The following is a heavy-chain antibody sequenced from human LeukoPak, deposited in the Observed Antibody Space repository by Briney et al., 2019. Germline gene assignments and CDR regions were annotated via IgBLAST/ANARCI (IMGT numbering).Heavy chain of an antibody. Sequence: ASVKVSCKASGYTFASYSINWVRQAPGQGLEWMGCISAYTGNTDYAQNLQGRVTMTTDTSTSTAYMELRSLRSDDTAVYYCAKERWMYGSGYYQPFDYWGQGTLVTVSS. CDR1: GYTFASYS. J-gene: IGHJ4*02. V-gene: IGHV1-18*01. D-gene: IGHD3-22*01. CDR3: AKERWMYGSGYYQPFDY. CDR2: ISAYTGNT.